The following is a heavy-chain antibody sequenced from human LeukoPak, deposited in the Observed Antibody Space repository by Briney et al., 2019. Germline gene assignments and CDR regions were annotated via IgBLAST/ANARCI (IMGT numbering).Heavy chain of an antibody. J-gene: IGHJ4*02. CDR1: GGTFSSYA. CDR2: IIPIFGTA. V-gene: IGHV1-69*01. Sequence: GASVKVSCKAPGGTFSSYAISWVRQAPGQGLEWMGGIIPIFGTANYAQKFQGRVTITADESTSTAYMELSSLRSEDTAVYYCARAPGYQLLWYFDYWGQGTLVTVSS. D-gene: IGHD2-2*01. CDR3: ARAPGYQLLWYFDY.